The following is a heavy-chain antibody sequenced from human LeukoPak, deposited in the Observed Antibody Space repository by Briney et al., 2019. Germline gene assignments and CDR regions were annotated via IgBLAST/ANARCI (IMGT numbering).Heavy chain of an antibody. CDR2: ISYDGSNK. CDR1: GFTFTTYG. D-gene: IGHD3-22*01. J-gene: IGHJ5*02. V-gene: IGHV3-30*18. CDR3: AKERYYYDSSGPVDP. Sequence: PGGSLRLSCAASGFTFTTYGMHWVRQAPGKGLEWVAVISYDGSNKYYADSVKGRFTISRDNSKNTLYLQMNSLRAEDTAVYYCAKERYYYDSSGPVDPWGQGTLVTVSS.